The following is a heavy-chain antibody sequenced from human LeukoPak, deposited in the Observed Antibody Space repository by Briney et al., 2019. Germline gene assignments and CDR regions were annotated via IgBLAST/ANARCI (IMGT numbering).Heavy chain of an antibody. Sequence: PGGSLRLSCAASRFTFSRYGMHWVRRTPGKGLEWGAFIRHDGSYQQYADSVKGRFTVSRDNSKDTVYLQMNSLRTEDTSVYYCAKNRDSSDYPRDFDYWGQGSLVTVSS. CDR3: AKNRDSSDYPRDFDY. D-gene: IGHD3-22*01. CDR2: IRHDGSYQ. CDR1: RFTFSRYG. V-gene: IGHV3-30*02. J-gene: IGHJ4*02.